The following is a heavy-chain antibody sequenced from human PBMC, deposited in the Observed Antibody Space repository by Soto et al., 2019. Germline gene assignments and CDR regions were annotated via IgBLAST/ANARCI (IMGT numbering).Heavy chain of an antibody. J-gene: IGHJ4*02. D-gene: IGHD5-12*01. V-gene: IGHV4-34*01. CDR1: GGSFSGYY. CDR3: AREEMATISH. Sequence: QVQLQQWGAGPLKPSETLSLTCAVYGGSFSGYYWSWIRQPPGKGLEWIGEINHSGSTNYNPSLKSRVTISVDTSKNQFSLKLSSVTAADTAVYYCAREEMATISHWGQGTLVTVSS. CDR2: INHSGST.